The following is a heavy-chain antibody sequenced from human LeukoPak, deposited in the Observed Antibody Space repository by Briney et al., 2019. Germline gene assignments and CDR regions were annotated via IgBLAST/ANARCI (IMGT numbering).Heavy chain of an antibody. J-gene: IGHJ4*02. CDR1: GFTFSSYA. D-gene: IGHD4-17*01. Sequence: GGSLRLSCAASGFTFSSYAMHWVRQAPGKGLEWVAVISYDGSNKYYADSVEGRFTISRDNSKNTLFLQMNSLRAEDTAVYYCARIDYGDYGLGYWGQGTLVSVSS. CDR3: ARIDYGDYGLGY. V-gene: IGHV3-30*04. CDR2: ISYDGSNK.